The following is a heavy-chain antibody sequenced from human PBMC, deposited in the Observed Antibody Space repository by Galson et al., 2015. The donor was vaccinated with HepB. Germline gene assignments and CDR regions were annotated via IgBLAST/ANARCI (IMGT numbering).Heavy chain of an antibody. J-gene: IGHJ4*02. CDR2: IYYSGST. CDR3: ARGFGGLDY. D-gene: IGHD3-10*01. V-gene: IGHV4-39*07. CDR1: GGSISSSSYY. Sequence: SETLSLTCTVSGGSISSSSYYWGWIRQPPGKGLEWIGSIYYSGSTYYNPSLKSRVTISVDTSKNQSSLKLSSVTAADTAVYYCARGFGGLDYWGQGTLVTVSS.